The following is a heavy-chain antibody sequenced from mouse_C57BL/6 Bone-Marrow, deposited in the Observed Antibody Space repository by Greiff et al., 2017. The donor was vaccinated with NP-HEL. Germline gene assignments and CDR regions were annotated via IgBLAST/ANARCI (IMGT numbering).Heavy chain of an antibody. CDR3: ARKRTGRGPFDY. CDR1: GYAFSSSW. J-gene: IGHJ2*01. D-gene: IGHD4-1*01. CDR2: IYPGDGDT. Sequence: QVQLQQSGPELVKPGASVKISCKASGYAFSSSWMNWVKQRPGKGLEWIGRIYPGDGDTNYNGKFKGKATLTADKSSSTANMQLSSLTSEDSAVYFCARKRTGRGPFDYWGQGTTLTVSS. V-gene: IGHV1-82*01.